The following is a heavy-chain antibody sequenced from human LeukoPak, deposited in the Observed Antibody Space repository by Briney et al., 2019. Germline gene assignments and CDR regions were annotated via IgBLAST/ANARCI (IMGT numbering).Heavy chain of an antibody. D-gene: IGHD2-15*01. CDR1: AYTFTGYY. V-gene: IGHV1-2*04. CDR3: ARVVGRHCSGGSCYSLSY. Sequence: ASVKVSCKASAYTFTGYYMHWVRQAPGQGLEWMGWINPNSGGTNYAQKFQGWVTMTRDTSISTAYMELSRLRSDDTAVYYCARVVGRHCSGGSCYSLSYWGQGTLVTVSS. J-gene: IGHJ4*02. CDR2: INPNSGGT.